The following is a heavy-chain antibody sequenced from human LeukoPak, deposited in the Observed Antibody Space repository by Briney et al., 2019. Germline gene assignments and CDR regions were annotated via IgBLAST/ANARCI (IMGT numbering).Heavy chain of an antibody. Sequence: ASVKVSCKASGYTFTGYYMHWVRQAPGQGLEWMGWINPNSGGTNYAQKFQGRVTMTRDTSISTAYMELSRLRSDDTAVYYCARLLSYYHYGMDVWGRGTTVTVSS. V-gene: IGHV1-2*02. D-gene: IGHD2-15*01. CDR1: GYTFTGYY. J-gene: IGHJ6*02. CDR3: ARLLSYYHYGMDV. CDR2: INPNSGGT.